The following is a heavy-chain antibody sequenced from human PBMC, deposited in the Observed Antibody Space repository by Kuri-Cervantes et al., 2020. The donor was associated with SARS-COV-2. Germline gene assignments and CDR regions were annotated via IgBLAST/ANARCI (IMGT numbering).Heavy chain of an antibody. CDR2: ISYNGSNE. J-gene: IGHJ6*02. CDR1: GFTFSSYG. D-gene: IGHD3-10*01. V-gene: IGHV3-30*18. CDR3: AKDPGTMARGHYYYGMDV. Sequence: GESLKISCSASGFTFSSYGMHWVRQAPGKGLEWVAVISYNGSNEYYADSVKGRFTISRDNSENTLYLQVNSLRAEDTSVYYCAKDPGTMARGHYYYGMDVWGQGTTVTVSS.